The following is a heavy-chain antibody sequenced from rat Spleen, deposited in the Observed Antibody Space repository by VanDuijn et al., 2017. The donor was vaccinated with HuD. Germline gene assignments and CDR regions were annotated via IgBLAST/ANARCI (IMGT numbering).Heavy chain of an antibody. D-gene: IGHD1-11*01. CDR1: GFTFSNYG. CDR2: ITNSGGST. V-gene: IGHV5-27*01. Sequence: EVQLVESGGGLVQPGRSLKLSCAASGFTFSNYGMAWVRQAPTKGLEWVASITNSGGSTYYRDSVKGRFTISRDNAKSTLYLQMDSLRSEDTATYYCTRDGVRGFAYWGQGTLVTVSS. J-gene: IGHJ3*01. CDR3: TRDGVRGFAY.